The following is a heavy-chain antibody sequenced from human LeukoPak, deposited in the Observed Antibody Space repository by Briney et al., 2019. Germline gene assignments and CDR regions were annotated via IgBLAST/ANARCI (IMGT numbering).Heavy chain of an antibody. CDR2: ISSSSSYI. V-gene: IGHV3-21*01. CDR3: ARTTYYYGSGSYYECDY. Sequence: GGSLRLSCAASGFTFSSYSMNWVRQAPGKGLEWVSSISSSSSYIYYADSVKGRFTISRDNAKNSLYLQMNSLRAEDTAVYYCARTTYYYGSGSYYECDYWGKGTTVTVSS. CDR1: GFTFSSYS. J-gene: IGHJ6*04. D-gene: IGHD3-10*01.